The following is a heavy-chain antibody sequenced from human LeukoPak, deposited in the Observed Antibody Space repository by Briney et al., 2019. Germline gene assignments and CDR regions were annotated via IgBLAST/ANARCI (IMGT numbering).Heavy chain of an antibody. CDR2: INHSGST. J-gene: IGHJ5*02. Sequence: PSETLSLTCAVYGGSFSGYYWSWIRQPPGKGLEWSGEINHSGSTNYNPSLKSRVTISVDTSKNQFSLKLSSVTAADTAVYYCARGAIPYPRRQGWFDPWGQGTLVTVSS. CDR1: GGSFSGYY. D-gene: IGHD2-21*01. V-gene: IGHV4-34*01. CDR3: ARGAIPYPRRQGWFDP.